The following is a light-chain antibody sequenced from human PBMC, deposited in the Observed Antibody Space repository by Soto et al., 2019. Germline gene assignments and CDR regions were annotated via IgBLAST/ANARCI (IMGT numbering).Light chain of an antibody. CDR2: LGS. CDR3: MQALQAPIT. J-gene: IGKJ5*01. CDR1: HILLHSNGYNY. Sequence: DIVMTQSPLSLPVTPLYPASISCXSSHILLHSNGYNYLDWYLQKPGQSPQLLIYLGSNRASGVPDRFSGSGSGTDFTLSISTVEAGDVGVYYCMQALQAPITFGQGTRLEIK. V-gene: IGKV2-28*01.